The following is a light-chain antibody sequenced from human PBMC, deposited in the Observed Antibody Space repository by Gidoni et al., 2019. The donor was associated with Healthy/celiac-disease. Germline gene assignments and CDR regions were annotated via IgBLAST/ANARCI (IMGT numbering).Light chain of an antibody. V-gene: IGKV3-11*01. CDR2: DAS. J-gene: IGKJ1*01. CDR1: QSVSSY. CDR3: QQRSNWPPWK. Sequence: EIVLTQSPATLSLSPGERATLTCRASQSVSSYVAWYHQKPGQAPRLLIYDASNRATGIPARFSGSGSGTDFILTISSLEPEEFAVYYCQQRSNWPPWKFGQGTKVEIK.